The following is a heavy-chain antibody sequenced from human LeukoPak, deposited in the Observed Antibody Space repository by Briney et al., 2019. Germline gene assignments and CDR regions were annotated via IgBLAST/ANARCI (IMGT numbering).Heavy chain of an antibody. J-gene: IGHJ4*02. D-gene: IGHD3-3*01. V-gene: IGHV1-2*06. CDR1: GYTFTGYY. CDR2: INPNSGGT. Sequence: ASVKVSCKASGYTFTGYYMHWVRQAPGQGLEWMGRINPNSGGTNYAQKLQGRVTMTRDTSISTAYMELSRLRSDDTAVYYCARDVGDYDFWSKQEIFDYWGQGTLVTVSS. CDR3: ARDVGDYDFWSKQEIFDY.